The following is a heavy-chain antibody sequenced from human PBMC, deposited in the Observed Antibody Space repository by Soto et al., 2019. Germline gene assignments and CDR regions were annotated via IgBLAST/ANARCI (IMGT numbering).Heavy chain of an antibody. CDR1: GGSISDGYY. CDR2: ISYRGST. CDR3: VRGSLYNFDSCGTEPWFDT. D-gene: IGHD3-3*01. Sequence: PSETLSLTCSVSGGSISDGYYWSWIRQHPGKDLEWIGSISYRGSTSYNPSLKSRLTISVDTPKNQSSLRLRSVTVADTAVYYCVRGSLYNFDSCGTEPWFDTWGQGALVTVSS. J-gene: IGHJ5*02. V-gene: IGHV4-31*03.